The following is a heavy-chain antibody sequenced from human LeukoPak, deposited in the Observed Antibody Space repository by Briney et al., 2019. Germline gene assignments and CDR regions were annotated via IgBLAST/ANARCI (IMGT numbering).Heavy chain of an antibody. J-gene: IGHJ4*02. Sequence: QTGGSLRLSCAASGFTFSSYGMHWVRQAPGKGLEWVAVIPYDGSNKYYADSVKGRFTISRDNSKNTLYLQMNSLRAEDTAVYYCAKSTLGSSWFDYWGQGTLVTVSS. CDR2: IPYDGSNK. D-gene: IGHD6-13*01. CDR1: GFTFSSYG. CDR3: AKSTLGSSWFDY. V-gene: IGHV3-30*18.